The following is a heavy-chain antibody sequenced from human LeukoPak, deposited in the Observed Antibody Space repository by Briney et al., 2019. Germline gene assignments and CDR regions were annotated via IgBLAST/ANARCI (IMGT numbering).Heavy chain of an antibody. CDR1: GGSISSYY. CDR3: ARYSSLVGMDV. D-gene: IGHD2-8*02. CDR2: IYYSGST. Sequence: PSETLSLTCTVSGGSISSYYWSWIRQPPGKGLEWIGYIYYSGSTNYNPSLKSRVTISVDTSKNQFSLKLSSVTAVDTAVYYCARYSSLVGMDVWGQGTTVTVSS. J-gene: IGHJ6*02. V-gene: IGHV4-59*01.